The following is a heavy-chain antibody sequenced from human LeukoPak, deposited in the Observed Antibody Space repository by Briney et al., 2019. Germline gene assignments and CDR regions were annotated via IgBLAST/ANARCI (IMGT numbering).Heavy chain of an antibody. V-gene: IGHV3-23*01. D-gene: IGHD2-8*02. Sequence: GGSLRLSCAASGFTFSSYAMSWVRQAPGKGLEWVSAISGSGGSTYYADSVKGRFTISRDNSKNTLYLQMNSLRAEDTAVYYCARAPILNWFIDYWGQGTLVTVSS. J-gene: IGHJ4*02. CDR2: ISGSGGST. CDR3: ARAPILNWFIDY. CDR1: GFTFSSYA.